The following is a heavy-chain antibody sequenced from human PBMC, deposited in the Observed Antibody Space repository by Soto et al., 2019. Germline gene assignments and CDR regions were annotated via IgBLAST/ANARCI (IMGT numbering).Heavy chain of an antibody. CDR2: VFHSGIT. CDR1: GGSMKTTNW. CDR3: TKGEAGSPFRY. Sequence: VQLRESGPGQVKTSGTLSLTCAVSGGSMKTTNWWSWVRQPPAKGLEWIGEVFHSGITRYNPSLKSRATVSVDTSKNQFFLNLASVTAADKAVYYWTKGEAGSPFRYWGQGALVTVSS. D-gene: IGHD3-10*01. J-gene: IGHJ4*02. V-gene: IGHV4-4*02.